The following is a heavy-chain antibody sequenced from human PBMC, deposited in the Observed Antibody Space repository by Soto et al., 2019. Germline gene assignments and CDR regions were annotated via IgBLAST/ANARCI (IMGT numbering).Heavy chain of an antibody. CDR1: GYTFTSYY. J-gene: IGHJ6*02. CDR2: INPSGGST. D-gene: IGHD3-3*01. CDR3: ARGITIFGVVINYYYGMDV. Sequence: GASVKVSCKASGYTFTSYYMHWVRQAPGQGLEWMGIINPSGGSTSYAQKFQGRVTMTRDTSTSTVYMELSSLRSEDTAVYYCARGITIFGVVINYYYGMDVWGQGTTVTVSS. V-gene: IGHV1-46*01.